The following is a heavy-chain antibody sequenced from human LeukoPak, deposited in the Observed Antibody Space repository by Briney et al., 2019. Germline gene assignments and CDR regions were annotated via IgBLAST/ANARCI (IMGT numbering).Heavy chain of an antibody. J-gene: IGHJ4*02. V-gene: IGHV4-34*01. CDR2: INHSGST. CDR1: GGSFSGYY. D-gene: IGHD5-24*01. CDR3: ASGFDGYNL. Sequence: PSETLSLTCAVYGGSFSGYYWSWIRQPPGKGLEWIGEINHSGSTNYNPSLKSRVTISVDTSENQFSLKLSSVTAADTAVYYCASGFDGYNLWGQGTLVTVSS.